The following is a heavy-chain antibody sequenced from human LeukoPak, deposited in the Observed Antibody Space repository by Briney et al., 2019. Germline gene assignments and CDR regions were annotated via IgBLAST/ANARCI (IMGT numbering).Heavy chain of an antibody. CDR2: IYSDGSTT. D-gene: IGHD3-10*01. CDR1: GFSFSNVW. J-gene: IGHJ4*02. Sequence: PGGSLRLSCAASGFSFSNVWMHLVRQVPGKGLVWVSRIYSDGSTTTYADSVKGRFTISSDNAKNTLYLQMNSLRPEDTAVYYCARVRSGASFDYWGLGTLVTVSS. CDR3: ARVRSGASFDY. V-gene: IGHV3-74*01.